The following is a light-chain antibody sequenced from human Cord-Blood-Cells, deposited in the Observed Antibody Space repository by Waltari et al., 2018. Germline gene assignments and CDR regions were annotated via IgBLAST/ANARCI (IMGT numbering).Light chain of an antibody. Sequence: QSVLTQPPSASGTPGQRVTIPCSGSSPNIGSNTVNWYQQPPGTAPKPLIYSNNQRPSRVPDRFSGSKSGTSASLAISGLQSEDEADYYCSSYTSSSTFGVFGGGTKLTVL. CDR3: SSYTSSSTFGV. J-gene: IGLJ3*02. CDR1: SPNIGSNT. CDR2: SNN. V-gene: IGLV1-44*01.